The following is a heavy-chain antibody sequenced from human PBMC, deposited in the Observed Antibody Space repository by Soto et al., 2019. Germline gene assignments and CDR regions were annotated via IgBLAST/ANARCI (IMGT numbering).Heavy chain of an antibody. Sequence: EVQLVESGGGLVKPGGSLRLSCAASGFTFSSYSMNWVRQAPGKGLEWVSSISSSSSYIYYADSVKGRFTIARDNVKNSLYLQMNSLRAEDTAVYYCARSAGVGAIDIWGQGTMVTVSS. J-gene: IGHJ3*02. V-gene: IGHV3-21*01. D-gene: IGHD1-26*01. CDR3: ARSAGVGAIDI. CDR1: GFTFSSYS. CDR2: ISSSSSYI.